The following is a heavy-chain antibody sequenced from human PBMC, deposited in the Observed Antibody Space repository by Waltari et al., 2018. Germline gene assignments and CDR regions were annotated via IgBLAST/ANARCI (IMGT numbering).Heavy chain of an antibody. Sequence: EVQLVQSGAEVKKPGATVKSSCKAHGYTFTDYYMNWGQQAPGKGLEWMGRVDPVDCRTIYADKSPLKVPVTTYAYTATAYFALNRLSSTAAAMSYCSSALILLERRALGNWGQGTMVTVSS. CDR2: VDPVDCRT. V-gene: IGHV1-69-2*01. J-gene: IGHJ3*01. CDR1: GYTFTDYY. CDR3: SSALILLERRALGN. D-gene: IGHD3-9*01.